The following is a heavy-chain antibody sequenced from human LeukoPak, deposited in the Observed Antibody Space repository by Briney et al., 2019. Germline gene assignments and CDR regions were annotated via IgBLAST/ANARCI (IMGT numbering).Heavy chain of an antibody. CDR1: GFTFSSYA. D-gene: IGHD6-19*01. CDR3: ARDEVAVAGSLMATIDY. Sequence: PGGSLRLSCAASGFTFSSYAMHWVRQAPGKGLEWVAVISYDGSNKYYADSVKGRFTISRDNSKSTLYLQMNSLRAEDTAVYYCARDEVAVAGSLMATIDYWGQGTLVTVSS. CDR2: ISYDGSNK. V-gene: IGHV3-30*04. J-gene: IGHJ4*02.